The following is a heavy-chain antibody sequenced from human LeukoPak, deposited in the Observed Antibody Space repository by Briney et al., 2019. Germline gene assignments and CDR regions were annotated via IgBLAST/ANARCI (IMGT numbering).Heavy chain of an antibody. CDR2: IREDGSQK. V-gene: IGHV3-7*01. CDR3: ARGPTNGQAFDY. Sequence: GGSLRLSCAASGFTFSSYWMSWVRQAPGKGLEWVASIREDGSQKTAVDSVRGRFTISRDNAKNSVYLQMDSLRAEDTAVYYCARGPTNGQAFDYWGQGTLVSVSS. J-gene: IGHJ4*02. D-gene: IGHD2-8*01. CDR1: GFTFSSYW.